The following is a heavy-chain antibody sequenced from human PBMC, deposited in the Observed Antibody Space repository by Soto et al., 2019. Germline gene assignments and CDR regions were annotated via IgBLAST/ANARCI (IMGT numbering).Heavy chain of an antibody. D-gene: IGHD6-13*01. Sequence: SETLSLTCTVSGRSISSYFYIWVRQPPGKGLEWIWSVYYTGTTDYNPSLKSRVTISVDTSKTQFSLNLRSVTAADTAGYYCARDLEAVPRAFDYGGRGTLVNVSS. CDR3: ARDLEAVPRAFDY. CDR2: VYYTGTT. CDR1: GRSISSYF. J-gene: IGHJ4*02. V-gene: IGHV4-59*01.